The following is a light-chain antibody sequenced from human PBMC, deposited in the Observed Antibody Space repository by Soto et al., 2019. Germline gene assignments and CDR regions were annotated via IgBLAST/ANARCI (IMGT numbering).Light chain of an antibody. CDR3: QQYVDWPLT. CDR2: ATS. Sequence: EIVLTQSPATLSVSPGERATLSCRASQSVGNNFAWYQQKPGQAPRLLIFATSTRATGVPARFSGSGSGTEFTLTISSQLSEDFAVYYCQQYVDWPLTFGGGAKVEIE. CDR1: QSVGNN. J-gene: IGKJ4*01. V-gene: IGKV3-15*01.